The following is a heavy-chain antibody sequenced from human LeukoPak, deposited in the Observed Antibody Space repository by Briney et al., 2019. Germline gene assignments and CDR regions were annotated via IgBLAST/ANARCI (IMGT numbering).Heavy chain of an antibody. CDR2: INPNSGGT. CDR3: ARVSGGSCYSCFDL. CDR1: GYTFTGYY. V-gene: IGHV1-2*02. Sequence: ASVKVSCKASGYTFTGYYMHWVRQAPGQGLEWMGWINPNSGGTNYAQKFQGRVTMTRDTSISTAYMELSSLRSEDTAVYYCARVSGGSCYSCFDLWGRGTLVTVSS. D-gene: IGHD2-15*01. J-gene: IGHJ2*01.